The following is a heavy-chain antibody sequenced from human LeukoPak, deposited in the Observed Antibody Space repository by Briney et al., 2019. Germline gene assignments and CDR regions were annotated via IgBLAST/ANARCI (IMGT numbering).Heavy chain of an antibody. CDR1: GYTFTGYY. D-gene: IGHD3-10*01. CDR3: ARGAYGSGWEAFDI. J-gene: IGHJ3*02. CDR2: INPNSGGT. Sequence: AASVKVSCKASGYTFTGYYMHWVRQAPGQGLEWMGWINPNSGGTNYEQNFQGRVTMTRDTSISTAYMELSRLRSDDTAVYYCARGAYGSGWEAFDIWGQGTMVTVSS. V-gene: IGHV1-2*02.